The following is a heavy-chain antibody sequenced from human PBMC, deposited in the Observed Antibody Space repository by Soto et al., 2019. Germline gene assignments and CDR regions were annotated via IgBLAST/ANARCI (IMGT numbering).Heavy chain of an antibody. J-gene: IGHJ5*02. CDR2: IYSTGST. CDR3: ARTLVVPEDRGWFDP. V-gene: IGHV4-4*07. D-gene: IGHD2-21*01. CDR1: GGSIYNCY. Sequence: LSLTFTVSGGSIYNCYWSWIRQPAGKVLEWIGQIYSTGSTKYNPSLKSRVTMSIDTSRKQFSLKLTSVSAADTEVYYCARTLVVPEDRGWFDPWRQGIPFTVSS.